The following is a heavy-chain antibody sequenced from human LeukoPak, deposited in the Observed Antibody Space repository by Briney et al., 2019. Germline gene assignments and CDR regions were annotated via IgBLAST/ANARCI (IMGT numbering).Heavy chain of an antibody. CDR1: GYTFTGYY. V-gene: IGHV1-2*06. CDR3: ARDLYCSSTSCYRWYFDL. D-gene: IGHD2-2*01. CDR2: INPNSGGT. Sequence: ASVKVSCKASGYTFTGYYMHWVRQAPGQGLEWMGRINPNSGGTNYAQKFQGRVTMTRDTSISTAYMELSRLRSDDTAVYYCARDLYCSSTSCYRWYFDLWGRGTLVTVSS. J-gene: IGHJ2*01.